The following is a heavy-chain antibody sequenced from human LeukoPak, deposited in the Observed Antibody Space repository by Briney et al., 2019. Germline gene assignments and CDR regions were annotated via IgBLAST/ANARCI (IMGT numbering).Heavy chain of an antibody. CDR1: RFSFSSFW. Sequence: GGSLRLSCVASRFSFSSFWMTWVRQAPGKGLEWVANIKQDGSEKYYVDSVKGRFTISRDNAKSSLYLQMNSLRVEDTAVYYRASGGGFRSNTFDCSSTNCPFDYWGQGTLVAVSS. CDR3: ASGGGFRSNTFDCSSTNCPFDY. CDR2: IKQDGSEK. J-gene: IGHJ4*02. V-gene: IGHV3-7*01. D-gene: IGHD2-2*01.